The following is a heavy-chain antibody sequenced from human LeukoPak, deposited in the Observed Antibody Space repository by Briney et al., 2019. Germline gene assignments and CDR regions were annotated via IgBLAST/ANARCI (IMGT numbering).Heavy chain of an antibody. D-gene: IGHD5-24*01. Sequence: QTGGSLRLSWAASGFTVSSNYMSWVRQAPGKGLEWVPVIYSGGSTYYADSVKGRFTISRDNSKNTLYLQMNSLRAEDTAVYYCARDPDGYNDYWGQGTLVTVSS. CDR1: GFTVSSNY. J-gene: IGHJ4*02. CDR3: ARDPDGYNDY. V-gene: IGHV3-53*01. CDR2: IYSGGST.